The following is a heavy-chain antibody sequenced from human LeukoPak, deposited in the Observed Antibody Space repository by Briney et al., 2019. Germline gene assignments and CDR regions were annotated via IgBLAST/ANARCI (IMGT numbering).Heavy chain of an antibody. J-gene: IGHJ3*02. Sequence: PSGTLSLTCAVYGGSFSGYYWSWIRQPPGKGLEWIGEINHSGSTNYNPSLKSRVTISVDTSKNQFSLKLSSVTAADTAVYYCARGTLWPGSFDTWGQGTMVTVSS. V-gene: IGHV4-34*01. CDR1: GGSFSGYY. CDR3: ARGTLWPGSFDT. CDR2: INHSGST. D-gene: IGHD5-18*01.